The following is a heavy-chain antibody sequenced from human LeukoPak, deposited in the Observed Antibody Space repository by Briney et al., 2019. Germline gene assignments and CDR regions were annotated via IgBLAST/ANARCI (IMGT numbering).Heavy chain of an antibody. CDR1: GGSISSYY. V-gene: IGHV4-59*01. Sequence: SETLSLTCTVSGGSISSYYWGWIRQPPGKGLEWIGYIYYSGSTNYNPSLKSRVTISVDTSKNQFSLKLSSVTAADTAVYYCARAAYCGGDCYLPPFDYWGQGTLVTVSS. D-gene: IGHD2-21*02. CDR2: IYYSGST. CDR3: ARAAYCGGDCYLPPFDY. J-gene: IGHJ4*02.